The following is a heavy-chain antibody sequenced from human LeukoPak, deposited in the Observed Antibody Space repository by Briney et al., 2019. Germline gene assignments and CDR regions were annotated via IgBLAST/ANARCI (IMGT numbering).Heavy chain of an antibody. CDR1: GFTFSSYG. V-gene: IGHV3-33*06. J-gene: IGHJ4*02. CDR2: IWYDGSNK. Sequence: PGGSLRLSCAASGFTFSSYGMHRVRPAPGKGLEWVAVIWYDGSNKYYADSVKGRFTISRDNSKHTLYLQMNSLRAEDTAVYYCAKDGGNSPPVFDYWGQGTLVTVSS. D-gene: IGHD4-23*01. CDR3: AKDGGNSPPVFDY.